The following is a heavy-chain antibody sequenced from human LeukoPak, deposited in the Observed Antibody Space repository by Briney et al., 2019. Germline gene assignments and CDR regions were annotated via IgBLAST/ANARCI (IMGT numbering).Heavy chain of an antibody. CDR1: GFTVSSNY. V-gene: IGHV3-53*05. CDR2: IYSGGST. CDR3: AKKFTGTTVISGDYFDY. D-gene: IGHD4-17*01. Sequence: GGSLRLSCAASGFTVSSNYMSWVRQAPGKGLEWVSVIYSGGSTYYADSVKGRFTISRDNSKNTLYLQMNSLRAEDTAVYYCAKKFTGTTVISGDYFDYWGQGTLVTVSS. J-gene: IGHJ4*02.